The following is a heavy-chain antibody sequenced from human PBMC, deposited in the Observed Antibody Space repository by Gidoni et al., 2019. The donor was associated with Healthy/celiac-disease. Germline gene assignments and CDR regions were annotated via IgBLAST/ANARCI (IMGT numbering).Heavy chain of an antibody. CDR2: INPSGGST. CDR1: GYTFTSYY. V-gene: IGHV1-46*03. J-gene: IGHJ6*02. CDR3: ARLESGAAAANGGMDV. Sequence: QVQLVQSGAEVKKPGASVKVSCKASGYTFTSYYMHWVRQAPGQGLEWMGIINPSGGSTSYAQKFQGRVTMTRDTSTSTVYMELSSLRSEDTAVYYCARLESGAAAANGGMDVWGQGTTVTVSS. D-gene: IGHD6-13*01.